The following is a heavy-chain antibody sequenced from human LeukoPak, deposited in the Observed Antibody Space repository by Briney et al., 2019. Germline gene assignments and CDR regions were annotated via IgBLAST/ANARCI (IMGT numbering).Heavy chain of an antibody. CDR1: GGSFSGYY. Sequence: PSETLSLTCAVYGGSFSGYYWSWIRQPPGKWLEWIGEINHSGSTNYNPSLKSRVTISVDTSKNQFSLKLSSVTAADTAVYYCARGRWGYCSSTSCYRPNWFDPWGQGTLVTVSS. CDR2: INHSGST. V-gene: IGHV4-34*01. J-gene: IGHJ5*02. CDR3: ARGRWGYCSSTSCYRPNWFDP. D-gene: IGHD2-2*01.